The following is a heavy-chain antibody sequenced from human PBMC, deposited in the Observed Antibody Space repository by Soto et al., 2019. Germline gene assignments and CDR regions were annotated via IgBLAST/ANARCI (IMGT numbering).Heavy chain of an antibody. CDR3: ARARQYYDCELDP. Sequence: ASVKVSCKASGYTLTNYGINWVRQAPGQGLEWLGWISAYDGYTNYAQILQGRVSMTTDTSTKTAYMELRSLRSDDTAMYYCARARQYYDCELDPWGQGTLVTVSS. CDR2: ISAYDGYT. D-gene: IGHD3-16*01. V-gene: IGHV1-18*01. CDR1: GYTLTNYG. J-gene: IGHJ5*02.